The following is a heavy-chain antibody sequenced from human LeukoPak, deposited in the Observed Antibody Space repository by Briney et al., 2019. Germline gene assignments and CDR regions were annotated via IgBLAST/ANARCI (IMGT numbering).Heavy chain of an antibody. CDR3: ASLGLPSSTN. CDR2: ISYDGNNK. D-gene: IGHD6-6*01. Sequence: GGSLRLSCAASGFTFSSYGMHWVRQAPDKGLEWVAVISYDGNNKYYADSVKGRFTISRDNAKNSLYLQMNSLRAEDTAVYYCASLGLPSSTNWGQGTLVTVSS. CDR1: GFTFSSYG. J-gene: IGHJ4*02. V-gene: IGHV3-30*03.